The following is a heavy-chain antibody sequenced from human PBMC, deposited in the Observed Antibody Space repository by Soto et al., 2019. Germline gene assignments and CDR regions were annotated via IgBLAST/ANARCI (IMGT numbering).Heavy chain of an antibody. Sequence: SETLSLTCTVSGGSISSYYWSWIRQPPGKGLEWIGYIYYSGSTNYNPSLKSRVTISVDTSKNQFSLKLSSVTAADTAVYYCARVSNEYIWGSYLYFDYWGQGTLVTVSS. V-gene: IGHV4-59*01. J-gene: IGHJ4*02. CDR3: ARVSNEYIWGSYLYFDY. CDR1: GGSISSYY. CDR2: IYYSGST. D-gene: IGHD3-16*02.